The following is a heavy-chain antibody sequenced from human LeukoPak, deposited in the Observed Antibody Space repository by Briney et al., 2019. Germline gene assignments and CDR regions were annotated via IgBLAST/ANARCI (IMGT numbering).Heavy chain of an antibody. J-gene: IGHJ4*02. CDR1: GGTFSSYA. CDR3: ARGPPPMITFGGVIDTSRYYFDY. D-gene: IGHD3-16*02. Sequence: AASVKVSCKASGGTFSSYAISWVRQAPGQGLEWMGRIIPILGIANYAQKFQGRVTITADKSTSTAYMELSSLRSEDTAVYYCARGPPPMITFGGVIDTSRYYFDYWGQGTLVTVSS. CDR2: IIPILGIA. V-gene: IGHV1-69*04.